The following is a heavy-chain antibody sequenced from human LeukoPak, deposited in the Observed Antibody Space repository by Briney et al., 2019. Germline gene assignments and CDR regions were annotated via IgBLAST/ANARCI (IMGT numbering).Heavy chain of an antibody. CDR2: IDHSGST. Sequence: PSETLSLTCAVYGESFSGYYWSWIRQPPGKGLEWIGEIDHSGSTNYNPSLKSRVTISVDTSKNQFSLKLTSVTAADTAVYYCARGPAYYGSGTYYNHPFDYWGQGTLVTVSS. D-gene: IGHD3-10*01. V-gene: IGHV4-34*01. CDR1: GESFSGYY. J-gene: IGHJ4*02. CDR3: ARGPAYYGSGTYYNHPFDY.